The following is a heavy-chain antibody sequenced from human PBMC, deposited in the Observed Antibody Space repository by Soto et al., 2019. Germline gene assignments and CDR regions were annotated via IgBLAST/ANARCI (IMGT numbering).Heavy chain of an antibody. V-gene: IGHV1-3*01. CDR2: INAGNGNA. J-gene: IGHJ4*02. CDR3: ARWRDSSGYQVDY. D-gene: IGHD3-22*01. CDR1: GYTFTSYA. Sequence: ASVKVSCKASGYTFTSYAMHWVRQAPGQRLEWMGWINAGNGNAKYSQKFQGRVTMTTDTSTSTAYMELRSLRSDDTAVYYCARWRDSSGYQVDYWGQGTLVTVS.